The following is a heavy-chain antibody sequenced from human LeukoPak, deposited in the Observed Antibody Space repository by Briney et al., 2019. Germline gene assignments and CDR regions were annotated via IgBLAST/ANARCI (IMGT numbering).Heavy chain of an antibody. J-gene: IGHJ4*02. CDR3: AGDRKAVAGIAY. V-gene: IGHV3-33*01. CDR2: IWYDGSTK. D-gene: IGHD6-19*01. Sequence: GGSLRLSCAASGFTFSSYGMHWVRQAPGKGLEWVAIIWYDGSTKYYGDSVRGRFTISRDNSKNTLYLEMNSLRAEDTAVYYCAGDRKAVAGIAYWGQGTLVTVSS. CDR1: GFTFSSYG.